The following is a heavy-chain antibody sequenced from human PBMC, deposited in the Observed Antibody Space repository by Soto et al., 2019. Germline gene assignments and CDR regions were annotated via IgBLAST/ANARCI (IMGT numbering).Heavy chain of an antibody. CDR3: ARDMHPGFSHYFDP. Sequence: PSETLSLTCFVSGGSVTSHHWIWIRQFTGQGLEWIAYTFYTGNTNYNPSLQSRVTISLDNSKNQLSLXLTSMTAAKTAFYYCARDMHPGFSHYFDPGGQGTLVTVSS. CDR1: GGSVTSHH. V-gene: IGHV4-59*02. D-gene: IGHD4-4*01. J-gene: IGHJ5*02. CDR2: TFYTGNT.